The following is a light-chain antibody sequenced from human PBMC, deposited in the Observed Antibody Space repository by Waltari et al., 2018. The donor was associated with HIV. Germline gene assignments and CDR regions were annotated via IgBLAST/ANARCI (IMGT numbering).Light chain of an antibody. J-gene: IGKJ1*01. CDR2: TLS. CDR3: MQRIEFPRT. Sequence: DIVMTQTPLPLPVTPGEPASISCRSNQSLLDSDDGTTYLNWYLQKPGQSPQLLIYTLSFRAFGVPDRCSGSGAGTDFTLKISRVEADDVGVYYCMQRIEFPRTFGQGTKVEIK. CDR1: QSLLDSDDGTTY. V-gene: IGKV2-40*01.